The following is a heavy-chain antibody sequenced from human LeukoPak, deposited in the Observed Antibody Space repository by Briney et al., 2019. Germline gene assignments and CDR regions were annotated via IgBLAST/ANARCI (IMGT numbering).Heavy chain of an antibody. J-gene: IGHJ4*02. CDR1: GDSVSSNSAA. Sequence: SQTLSLTCAISGDSVSSNSAAWNWIRQSPSRGLEWLGRTYYRSKWYNDYAVSVKSRITINPDTSKNQFSLQLNSVTPEDTAVYHCAREFGGTIAAAGPLDYWGQGTLVTVSS. D-gene: IGHD6-13*01. V-gene: IGHV6-1*01. CDR3: AREFGGTIAAAGPLDY. CDR2: TYYRSKWYN.